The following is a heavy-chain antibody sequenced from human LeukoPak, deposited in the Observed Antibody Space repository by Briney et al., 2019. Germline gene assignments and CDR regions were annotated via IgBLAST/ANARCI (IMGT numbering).Heavy chain of an antibody. V-gene: IGHV4-39*01. CDR1: GGSISSSSYY. CDR2: IYYTGNT. Sequence: SETLSLTCTVSGGSISSSSYYWGWIRQPPGKGLEWIGIIYYTGNTYYNASLKSRVTISVDTSKTQFSLKLSSVTAADTALYYCARHRSDDYYYMDVWGKGTTVTISS. CDR3: ARHRSDDYYYMDV. J-gene: IGHJ6*03.